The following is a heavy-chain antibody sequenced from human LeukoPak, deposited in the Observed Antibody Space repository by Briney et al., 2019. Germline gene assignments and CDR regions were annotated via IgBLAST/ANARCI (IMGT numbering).Heavy chain of an antibody. CDR3: ARVVKRGTYYYGSGSYFRFDP. CDR2: MNPNSGNT. D-gene: IGHD3-10*01. V-gene: IGHV1-8*01. Sequence: GASVKVSCKASGYTFTSYDINWVRQATGQGLERMGWMNPNSGNTGYAQKFQGRVTMTRNTSISTAYMELSSLRSEDTAVYYCARVVKRGTYYYGSGSYFRFDPWGQGTLVTVSS. J-gene: IGHJ5*01. CDR1: GYTFTSYD.